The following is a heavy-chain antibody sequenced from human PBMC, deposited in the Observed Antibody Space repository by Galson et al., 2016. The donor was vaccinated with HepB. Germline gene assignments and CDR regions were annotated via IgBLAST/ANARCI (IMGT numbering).Heavy chain of an antibody. CDR3: AKEGRVHRGTYSESRSDYFDY. CDR1: GFTFSTYA. J-gene: IGHJ4*02. Sequence: SLRLSCAASGFTFSTYAMHWVRQGPGKGLEWVAIISSDGNNKYYADSVKGRFTISRDNSKNTLYLQMSSLTTEDTAGYYCAKEGRVHRGTYSESRSDYFDYCGQGTLVTVSS. CDR2: ISSDGNNK. D-gene: IGHD1-26*01. V-gene: IGHV3-30-3*01.